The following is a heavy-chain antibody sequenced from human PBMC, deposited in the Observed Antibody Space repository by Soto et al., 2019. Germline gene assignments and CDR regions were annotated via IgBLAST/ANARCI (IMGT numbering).Heavy chain of an antibody. CDR3: AHRPSPYAPGSYFDY. CDR2: IYWNDER. D-gene: IGHD3-10*01. Sequence: QITLKESGPTLVKPTQTLTLTCTFSGFSLNTSGVGVGWIRQPPGKALEWLALIYWNDERRYSPSLKDRLTITKDTSKNQVVLTMTDMDPVDTATYYCAHRPSPYAPGSYFDYWGQGTLVTVSS. J-gene: IGHJ4*02. CDR1: GFSLNTSGVG. V-gene: IGHV2-5*01.